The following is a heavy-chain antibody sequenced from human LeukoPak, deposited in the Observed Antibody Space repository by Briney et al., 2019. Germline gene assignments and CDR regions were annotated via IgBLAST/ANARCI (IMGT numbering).Heavy chain of an antibody. V-gene: IGHV4-34*01. CDR3: ARDDSSGWGAYYFDY. CDR1: GGSFSGYY. D-gene: IGHD6-19*01. Sequence: SETLSLTCAVYGGSFSGYYWSWIRQPPGKGLEWIGEINYSGSTNYNPSLKSRVTISVDTSKNQFSLKLSSVTAADTAVYYCARDDSSGWGAYYFDYWGQGTLVTVSS. CDR2: INYSGST. J-gene: IGHJ4*02.